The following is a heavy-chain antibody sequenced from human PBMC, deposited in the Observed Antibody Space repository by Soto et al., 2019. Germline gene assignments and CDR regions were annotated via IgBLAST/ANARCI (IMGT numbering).Heavy chain of an antibody. CDR2: ISSSSSTI. J-gene: IGHJ6*02. Sequence: GGSLRLSCAASGFTFSSYSMNWVRQAPGKGLEWVSYISSSSSTIYYADSVKGRFTISRDNAKNSLYLQMNSLRDEDTAVYYCARDEVLWSGYFYYYGMDVWGQGTTVTVSS. D-gene: IGHD3-3*01. V-gene: IGHV3-48*02. CDR3: ARDEVLWSGYFYYYGMDV. CDR1: GFTFSSYS.